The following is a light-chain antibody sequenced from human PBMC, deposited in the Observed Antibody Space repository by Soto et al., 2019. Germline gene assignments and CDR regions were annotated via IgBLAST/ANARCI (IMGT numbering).Light chain of an antibody. J-gene: IGLJ1*01. CDR2: EVS. V-gene: IGLV2-14*01. CDR1: SSDVGGYNY. Sequence: QSALTQPASVSGSPGQSITISCTGTSSDVGGYNYVSWYHQHPGKAPKLMIYEVSNRPSGVSNRFSGSKSGNTASLTISGLQAEDEADYYCSSYGSSGTSVFGTGTKLTVL. CDR3: SSYGSSGTSV.